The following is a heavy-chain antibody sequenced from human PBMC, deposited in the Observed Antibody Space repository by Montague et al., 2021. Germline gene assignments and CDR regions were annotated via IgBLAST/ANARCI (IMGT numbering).Heavy chain of an antibody. V-gene: IGHV3-23*01. Sequence: SLRLSCAASGFPFSSYAMSWVRQAPGEGLEWVSTLTSNGAYTYHADAVEGRFTISRDNSKNTLYLQMNSLRVEDTAVYFCANGGTTSPGYLQYWGQGTLVTVSS. J-gene: IGHJ1*01. CDR2: LTSNGAYT. CDR3: ANGGTTSPGYLQY. D-gene: IGHD1-1*01. CDR1: GFPFSSYA.